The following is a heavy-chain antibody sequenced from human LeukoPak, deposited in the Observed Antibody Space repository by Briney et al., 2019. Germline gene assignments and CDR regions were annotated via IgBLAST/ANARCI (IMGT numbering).Heavy chain of an antibody. J-gene: IGHJ4*02. V-gene: IGHV3-21*01. CDR1: GFTFSSYS. CDR2: ISSSSSYI. Sequence: GGSLRLSCAASGFTFSSYSMNWVRQAPGKGLEWVSSISSSSSYIYYADSVKGRFTISRDNAKNSLYLQMNSLRAEDTAVYYCARGGYCSSTSCHHFDYWGQGTLVTVPS. CDR3: ARGGYCSSTSCHHFDY. D-gene: IGHD2-2*03.